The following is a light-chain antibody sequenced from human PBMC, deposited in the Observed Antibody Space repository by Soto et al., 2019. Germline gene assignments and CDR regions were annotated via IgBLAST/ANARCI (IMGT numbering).Light chain of an antibody. CDR2: GAY. J-gene: IGKJ2*01. CDR3: QQSYRSPYT. V-gene: IGKV1-39*01. CDR1: QSINIY. Sequence: IQMTQSPSSLSASVGDSVTVTCRASQSINIYLNWYQQKPGKAPTLLIYGAYSLQSGVPSRFTGGGSRTAFTLTISSLQPEDFATYYCQQSYRSPYTFGQGTKLEI.